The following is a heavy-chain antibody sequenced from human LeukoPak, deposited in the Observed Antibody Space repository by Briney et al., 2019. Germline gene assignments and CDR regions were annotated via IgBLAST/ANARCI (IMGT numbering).Heavy chain of an antibody. Sequence: SETLSLTCTVSGGSISSYYWSWIRQPPGKGLEWIGYIYYSGSTNYNPSLKSRVTISVDTSKNQFSLKLSSVTAADTAVYYCARGTYYYDSSGYYYVYYFDYWAREPWSPSPQ. CDR1: GGSISSYY. V-gene: IGHV4-59*01. D-gene: IGHD3-22*01. CDR2: IYYSGST. J-gene: IGHJ4*02. CDR3: ARGTYYYDSSGYYYVYYFDY.